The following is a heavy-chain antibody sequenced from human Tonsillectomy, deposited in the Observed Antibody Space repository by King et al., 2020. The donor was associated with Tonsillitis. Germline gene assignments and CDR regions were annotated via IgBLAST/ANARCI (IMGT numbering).Heavy chain of an antibody. CDR1: GGTFSSYA. V-gene: IGHV1-69*01. J-gene: IGHJ4*02. D-gene: IGHD2-15*01. CDR2: IIPICGTA. Sequence: QLVQSGAEVKKPGSSVKVSCKASGGTFSSYAISWVRKAPGQGLEWMGGIIPICGTANYAQKFQGRATITADESTNTAYMELSSLRSEDTAVYYCASCSGGSCRVFDYWGQGTLVTVSS. CDR3: ASCSGGSCRVFDY.